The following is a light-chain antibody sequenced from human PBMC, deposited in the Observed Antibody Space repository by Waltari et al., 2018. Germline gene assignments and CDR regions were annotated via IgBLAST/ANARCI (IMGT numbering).Light chain of an antibody. CDR2: GAS. CDR3: QHYGSSPYT. CDR1: QLLTNNY. J-gene: IGKJ2*01. Sequence: DTVLPQSPGTLSLSTGESVSLSCMASQLLTNNYLAWYQQKPGQAPVLLIHGASRRATGVPERFSGSGSGTDFTLIISRLEVEDSAVYYCQHYGSSPYTFGRGTKLEIK. V-gene: IGKV3-20*01.